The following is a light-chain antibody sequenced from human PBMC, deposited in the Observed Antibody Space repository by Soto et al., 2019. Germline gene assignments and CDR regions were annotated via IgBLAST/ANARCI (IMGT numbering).Light chain of an antibody. V-gene: IGKV3-11*01. J-gene: IGKJ5*01. CDR2: DTS. CDR3: QQRTHWPIT. CDR1: ESIRTY. Sequence: EIVLTQFPATLSLSPGERATLSCRASESIRTYLAWYQQKPGQAPRLLIHDTSNRATGIPARFSGSGSGTDFTLTIDSLEPEDFAGYYCQQRTHWPITFGQGTRLEIK.